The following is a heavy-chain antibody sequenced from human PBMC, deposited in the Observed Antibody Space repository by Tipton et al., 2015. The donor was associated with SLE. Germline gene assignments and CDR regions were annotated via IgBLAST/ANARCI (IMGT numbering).Heavy chain of an antibody. CDR3: ARLHGYSYGLNWFDP. Sequence: TLSLTCTVSGGSISSHYWSWIRQPPGKGLEWIGYIYYTGGTNYNLSLKSRVTMSVDTSKNQFSLRLTSVIAADTAVYYCARLHGYSYGLNWFDPWGQGTLISVSS. CDR2: IYYTGGT. CDR1: GGSISSHY. V-gene: IGHV4-59*11. J-gene: IGHJ5*02. D-gene: IGHD5-18*01.